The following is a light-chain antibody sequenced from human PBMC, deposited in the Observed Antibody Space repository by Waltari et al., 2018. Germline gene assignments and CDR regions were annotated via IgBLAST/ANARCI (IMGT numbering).Light chain of an antibody. J-gene: IGLJ1*01. CDR1: SSDVGGYNF. V-gene: IGLV2-11*01. CDR2: DVS. Sequence: QSALTQPRSVSGSPGQSLTISCTGTSSDVGGYNFVSWYQQHPGKAPKLMIYDVSKRPSGVPDRFSGSKSGNTASLTISGLQAEDESDYYCCSYAGSYTSFFGTGTKVTVL. CDR3: CSYAGSYTSF.